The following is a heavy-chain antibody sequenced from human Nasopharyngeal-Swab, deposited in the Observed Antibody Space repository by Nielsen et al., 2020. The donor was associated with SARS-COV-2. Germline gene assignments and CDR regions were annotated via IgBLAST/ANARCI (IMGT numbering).Heavy chain of an antibody. CDR2: IGDKDHNYAT. D-gene: IGHD5-24*01. V-gene: IGHV3-73*01. CDR3: AREAKDGYSYLGAFDY. Sequence: GESLKISCAASGFIFSASAMHWVRQASGKGLEWLGRIGDKDHNYATTYGASVKGRFTISRDDSKNTLYLQMNSLRAEDTAVFYCAREAKDGYSYLGAFDYWGLGTLVTVSS. J-gene: IGHJ4*02. CDR1: GFIFSASA.